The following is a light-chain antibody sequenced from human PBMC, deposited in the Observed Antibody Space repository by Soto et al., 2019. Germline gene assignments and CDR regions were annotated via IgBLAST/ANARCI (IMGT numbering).Light chain of an antibody. CDR3: QRYNNWLS. CDR1: QNVNNN. V-gene: IGKV3-15*01. Sequence: EIVMTQSPATLSVSPGERATLSCRASQNVNNNLAWYQQKPGQAPRLLIYGASTRATGIPARFSGSGSGTEFTLTISSLQSEDFAVYYCQRYNNWLSFGQGTKLEIK. CDR2: GAS. J-gene: IGKJ2*01.